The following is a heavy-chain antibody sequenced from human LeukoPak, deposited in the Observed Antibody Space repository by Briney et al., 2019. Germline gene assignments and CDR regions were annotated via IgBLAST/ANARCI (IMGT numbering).Heavy chain of an antibody. Sequence: GGSLRLSCAASGFTFSRYEMNWVRQAPGKGLEWVSYISSSGSTKKYSDSVKGRFTISRDNSKNTLYLQMNSLRAEDTAVYYCAKGDTTWELLHDYWGQGTLVTVSS. J-gene: IGHJ4*02. CDR3: AKGDTTWELLHDY. CDR2: ISSSGSTK. CDR1: GFTFSRYE. V-gene: IGHV3-48*03. D-gene: IGHD1-26*01.